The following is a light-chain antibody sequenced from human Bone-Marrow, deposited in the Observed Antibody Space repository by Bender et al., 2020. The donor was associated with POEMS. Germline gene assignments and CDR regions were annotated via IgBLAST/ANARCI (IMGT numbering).Light chain of an antibody. CDR3: SSFTNNVVL. V-gene: IGLV2-18*02. Sequence: QSALTQPPSVSGSPGQSVAISCTGASSDVDSYNRVSWYQQSPGTAPKLMIYEVSNRPTGVPDRVSGSKSGNTASLTISGLQTEDEDDYYCSSFTNNVVLFGGGTKLTVL. CDR2: EVS. J-gene: IGLJ3*02. CDR1: SSDVDSYNR.